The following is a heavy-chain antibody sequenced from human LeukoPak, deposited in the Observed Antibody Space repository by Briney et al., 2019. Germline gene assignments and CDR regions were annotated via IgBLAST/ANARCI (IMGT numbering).Heavy chain of an antibody. J-gene: IGHJ4*02. CDR1: GGSISSYY. Sequence: SETLSLTCTVSGGSISSYYRNWIRQPPGKGLEWIGYIYYTGSTNYNPSLKSRVTISVDTSQNQFSLKLNSVTTADTAVYYCARGRIGTPDYWGQGTLVTVSS. CDR3: ARGRIGTPDY. D-gene: IGHD1-26*01. V-gene: IGHV4-59*01. CDR2: IYYTGST.